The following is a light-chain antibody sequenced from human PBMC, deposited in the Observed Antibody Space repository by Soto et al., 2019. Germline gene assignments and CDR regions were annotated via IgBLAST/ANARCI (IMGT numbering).Light chain of an antibody. Sequence: IQLTQSPSSLSASIGDRVTITCRASQDISYFLAWYQQKPGKAPNLLIYAASTLQSGVPSRFSGSGSGTDFTPTISSLQPEDYAPYFRQQLNSYPLTFGQGTRLDIK. CDR3: QQLNSYPLT. J-gene: IGKJ5*01. CDR1: QDISYF. CDR2: AAS. V-gene: IGKV1-9*01.